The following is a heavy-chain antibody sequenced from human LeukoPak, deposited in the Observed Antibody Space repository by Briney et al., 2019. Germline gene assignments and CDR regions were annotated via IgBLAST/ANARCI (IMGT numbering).Heavy chain of an antibody. D-gene: IGHD2-2*01. V-gene: IGHV1-46*01. CDR2: INPSGGST. Sequence: GASVKVSCKASGYTFTSYYMHWVRQAPGQGLEWMGIINPSGGSTSYAQKFQGRVTMTRDTSTSTVYMELSSLRSEDTAVYYCAYVVPAAHYYYGMDVWGQGTTVTVS. CDR1: GYTFTSYY. CDR3: AYVVPAAHYYYGMDV. J-gene: IGHJ6*02.